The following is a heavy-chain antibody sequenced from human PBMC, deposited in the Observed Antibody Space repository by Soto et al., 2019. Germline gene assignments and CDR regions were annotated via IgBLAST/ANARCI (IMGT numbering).Heavy chain of an antibody. V-gene: IGHV3-21*01. CDR2: SSSTGSYI. CDR1: GFGFSSYS. Sequence: VQLVETGGGLVKPGGSLRLSCAVSGFGFSSYSMNWVRQAPGKGLEWVSSSSSTGSYIDYADSVKGRFIISRDNAKKSLYLQMNSLRAEDTAVYYCARGGPQDGMDVWGQGTTVSVS. D-gene: IGHD5-12*01. CDR3: ARGGPQDGMDV. J-gene: IGHJ6*02.